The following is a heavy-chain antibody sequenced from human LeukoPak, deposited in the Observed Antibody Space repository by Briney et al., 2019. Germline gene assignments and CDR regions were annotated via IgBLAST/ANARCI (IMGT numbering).Heavy chain of an antibody. CDR1: GYTFTNYR. J-gene: IGHJ4*02. V-gene: IGHV1-18*01. CDR2: ISSYNGYT. Sequence: ASVKVSCKASGYTFTNYRLSWVRQAPGQGLEWMGWISSYNGYTSYAQKFQGRVTLTRDTSTSTVYMELSSLRSEDTAVYYCARVYYDSSGYVFDYWGQGTLVTVSS. CDR3: ARVYYDSSGYVFDY. D-gene: IGHD3-22*01.